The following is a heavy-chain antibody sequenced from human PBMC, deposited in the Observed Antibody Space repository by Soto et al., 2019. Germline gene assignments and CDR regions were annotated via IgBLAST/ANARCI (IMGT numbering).Heavy chain of an antibody. J-gene: IGHJ4*02. CDR1: GFTFDDYA. D-gene: IGHD1-26*01. CDR3: VKDTYILVGATHLDS. Sequence: GGSLRLSCAASGFTFDDYAMHWVRQGPGKGLEWVSGISWNSDMITYADSVKGRFTASRDNAKNSLDLEMNSLRVEDTALYYCVKDTYILVGATHLDSWGQGTLVTVSS. V-gene: IGHV3-9*01. CDR2: ISWNSDMI.